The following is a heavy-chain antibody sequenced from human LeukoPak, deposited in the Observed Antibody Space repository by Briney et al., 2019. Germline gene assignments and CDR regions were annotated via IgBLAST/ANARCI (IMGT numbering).Heavy chain of an antibody. J-gene: IGHJ6*02. CDR3: ARADTAMVYYYYYYGMDV. D-gene: IGHD5-18*01. CDR2: MNPNSGNT. CDR1: GYTFTGYG. Sequence: GASVKVSCKASGYTFTGYGISWVRQATGQGLEWMGWMNPNSGNTGYAQKFQGRVTMTRNTSISTAYMELSSLRSEDTAVYYCARADTAMVYYYYYYGMDVWGQGTTVTVSS. V-gene: IGHV1-8*02.